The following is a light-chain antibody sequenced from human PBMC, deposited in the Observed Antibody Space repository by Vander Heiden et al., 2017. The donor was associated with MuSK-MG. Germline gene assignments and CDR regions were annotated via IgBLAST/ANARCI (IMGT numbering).Light chain of an antibody. J-gene: IGKJ3*01. Sequence: DIQMTQSPSSLSASVGDRVTITCQASEDISIYLNWYQQKPGKAPKLLIYDASNLERGVPARFSGSGSGTDFTLTIISLQPEDIATYYCQQCDDLPFTFGPGTKVDI. CDR1: EDISIY. CDR3: QQCDDLPFT. V-gene: IGKV1-33*01. CDR2: DAS.